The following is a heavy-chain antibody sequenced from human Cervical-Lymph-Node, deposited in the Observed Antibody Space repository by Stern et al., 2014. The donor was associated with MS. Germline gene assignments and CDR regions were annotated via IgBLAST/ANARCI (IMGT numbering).Heavy chain of an antibody. CDR2: IYPRDSDT. CDR1: GYSFTDYW. CDR3: ARRRGSWEADY. D-gene: IGHD1-26*01. V-gene: IGHV5-51*03. Sequence: VQLVQSGAEVKKPGESLKISCKGSGYSFTDYWIGWVRQMPGKGLEWMGVIYPRDSDTTYSPSFQGQVTISADKSTSTAYLQWSSLKASDTAMYFCARRRGSWEADYWGQGTLVTVSS. J-gene: IGHJ4*02.